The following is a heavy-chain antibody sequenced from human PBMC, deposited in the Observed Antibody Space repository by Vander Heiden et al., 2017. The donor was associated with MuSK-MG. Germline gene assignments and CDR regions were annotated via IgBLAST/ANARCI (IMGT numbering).Heavy chain of an antibody. J-gene: IGHJ4*02. CDR1: GGSIRTSSYY. V-gene: IGHV4-39*01. Sequence: QLQLQESGPGLVKPSETLSLTCSVSGGSIRTSSYYWGWIRQSPGKGLEWIGSIFRTGSTDDNPSLKSRVTMSVDTSKNQLSMKMSSVTAADTTVDDCATSAPAFDFWGQGTMVAVYS. CDR2: IFRTGST. CDR3: ATSAPAFDF.